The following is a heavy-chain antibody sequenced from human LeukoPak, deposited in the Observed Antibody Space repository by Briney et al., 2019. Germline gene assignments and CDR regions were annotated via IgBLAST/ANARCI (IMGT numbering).Heavy chain of an antibody. CDR3: ARGGYCSGGSCFHNWFDP. CDR1: GYTFTSYG. CDR2: INAGNGNT. V-gene: IGHV1-3*01. J-gene: IGHJ5*02. Sequence: GASVKVSCKASGYTFTSYGVHWVRQAPGQRLEWMGWINAGNGNTKYSQKFQGRVTITRDTSASTAYMELSSLRSEDTAVYYCARGGYCSGGSCFHNWFDPWGQGTLVTVSS. D-gene: IGHD2-15*01.